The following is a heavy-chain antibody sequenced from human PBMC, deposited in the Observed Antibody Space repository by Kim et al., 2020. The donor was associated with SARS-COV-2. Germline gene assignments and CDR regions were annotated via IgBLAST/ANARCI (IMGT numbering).Heavy chain of an antibody. V-gene: IGHV3-30*18. D-gene: IGHD6-19*01. CDR3: AKELPPGYSSGWSCYYYGMDV. Sequence: GGSLRLSCAASGFTFSSYGMHWDRQAPGKGLEWVAVISYDGSNKYYADSVKGRFTISRDNSKNTLYLQMNSLRAEDTAVYYCAKELPPGYSSGWSCYYYGMDVWGQGTTVTVSS. CDR1: GFTFSSYG. CDR2: ISYDGSNK. J-gene: IGHJ6*01.